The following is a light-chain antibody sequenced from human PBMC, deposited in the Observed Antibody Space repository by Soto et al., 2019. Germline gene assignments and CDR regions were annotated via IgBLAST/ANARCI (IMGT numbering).Light chain of an antibody. V-gene: IGKV3-11*01. CDR2: EAS. Sequence: EVELTQSPGTLSLSPGERATLSCRASQSVSSSHLAWFQQKPGQPPKLLIYEASNSAVGIPARFTGSGSVTDFTLTISSLEPEDFAVYYCQQRSTWPPFSVGQGTKLEIK. CDR1: QSVSSSH. CDR3: QQRSTWPPFS. J-gene: IGKJ2*03.